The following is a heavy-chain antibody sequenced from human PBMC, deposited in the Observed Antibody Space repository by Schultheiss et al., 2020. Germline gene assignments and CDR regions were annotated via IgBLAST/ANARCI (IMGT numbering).Heavy chain of an antibody. J-gene: IGHJ4*02. CDR3: ASNY. CDR2: ISSNSTTK. V-gene: IGHV3-48*01. Sequence: GESLKISCAASGFTFSSYSMNWVRQAPGKGLEWLSHISSNSTTKNYADSVKGRFTISRDNAKNSLYLQMNSLRVEDTAVYYCASNYWGLGTLVTVSS. CDR1: GFTFSSYS.